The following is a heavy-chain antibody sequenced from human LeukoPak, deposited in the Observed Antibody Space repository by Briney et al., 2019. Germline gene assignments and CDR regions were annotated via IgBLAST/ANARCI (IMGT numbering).Heavy chain of an antibody. Sequence: AGGSLRLSCAASGFTLSSYAMTWVRQAPGKGLEWVSAISGSGGSTYYADSVKGRFTISRDNSKNTLYLQMNSLRAEDTAVYYCAKDMVRGVSADYWGQGTLVTVSS. V-gene: IGHV3-23*01. D-gene: IGHD3-10*01. CDR3: AKDMVRGVSADY. CDR1: GFTLSSYA. J-gene: IGHJ4*02. CDR2: ISGSGGST.